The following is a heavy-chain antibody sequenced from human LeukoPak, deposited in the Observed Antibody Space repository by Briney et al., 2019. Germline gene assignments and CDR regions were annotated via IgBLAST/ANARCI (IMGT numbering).Heavy chain of an antibody. D-gene: IGHD2-21*02. Sequence: GSLGLSFAAPGFPFSCPAMHWVRPAPGKGPEWVSVIYSGDSAYYADSVKGRFSVSRDNSKNTLNLQMNSLRADDTAVYYCARTEKSDSLSYFYGMDVWGQGTTVTVSS. CDR1: GFPFSCPA. CDR2: IYSGDSA. CDR3: ARTEKSDSLSYFYGMDV. V-gene: IGHV3-66*01. J-gene: IGHJ6*02.